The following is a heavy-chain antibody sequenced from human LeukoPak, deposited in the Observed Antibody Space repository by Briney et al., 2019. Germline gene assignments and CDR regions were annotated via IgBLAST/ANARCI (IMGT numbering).Heavy chain of an antibody. V-gene: IGHV3-30*18. CDR3: AKGGKWDVTPFDY. CDR2: ISYDGSNK. D-gene: IGHD1-26*01. J-gene: IGHJ4*02. Sequence: PGGSLRLSCAASGFTFSSYGMHWVRQAPGKGLEWVAVISYDGSNKYYADSAKGRFTISRDNSKNTLYLQVNSLRAEDTAVYYCAKGGKWDVTPFDYWGQGTLVTVSS. CDR1: GFTFSSYG.